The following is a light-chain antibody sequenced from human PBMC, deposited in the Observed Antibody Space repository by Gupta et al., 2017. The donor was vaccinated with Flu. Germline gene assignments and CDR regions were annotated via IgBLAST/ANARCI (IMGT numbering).Light chain of an antibody. J-gene: IGKJ5*01. CDR1: QTIGNN. V-gene: IGKV1-39*01. CDR2: YAS. Sequence: DIQVTQSPSSLSACLGDKVTITCRTSQTIGNNLNWYQQRPRSAPKLLIYYASTLENGVPSRFSANASGTDFTLIISDLQPEDFANYFCQQSFTTPLKFGQGTRLEIK. CDR3: QQSFTTPLK.